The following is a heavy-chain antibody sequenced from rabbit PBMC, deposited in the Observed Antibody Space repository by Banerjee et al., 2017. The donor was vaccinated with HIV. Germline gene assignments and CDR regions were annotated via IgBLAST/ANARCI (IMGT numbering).Heavy chain of an antibody. CDR3: ARRATYIGYGYAALNL. CDR2: IHAGSSGST. J-gene: IGHJ4*01. V-gene: IGHV1S40*01. D-gene: IGHD6-1*01. Sequence: QSLEESGGDLVKPGASLTLTCTASGFSFSSSYYMCWVRQAPGKGLEWIACIHAGSSGSTYYASWAKGRFTISKTSSTTVTLQMTSLTAADTATYFCARRATYIGYGYAALNLWGPGTLVTVS. CDR1: GFSFSSSYY.